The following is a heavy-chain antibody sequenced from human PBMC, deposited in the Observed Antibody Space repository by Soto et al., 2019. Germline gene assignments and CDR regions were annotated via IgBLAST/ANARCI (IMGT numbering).Heavy chain of an antibody. CDR2: INPNGGST. Sequence: QVQLVQSGAEVKKPGASVKVSCKASGYTFTTYYMHWVRQAPGQGLEWMGMINPNGGSTAYAQSFQGRVTMTRDTSTSTVYLELTSLRSEDTAMYYCARGDTGSGSYYIPFDYWGQGTLVTVSS. CDR3: ARGDTGSGSYYIPFDY. J-gene: IGHJ4*02. CDR1: GYTFTTYY. V-gene: IGHV1-46*01. D-gene: IGHD3-10*01.